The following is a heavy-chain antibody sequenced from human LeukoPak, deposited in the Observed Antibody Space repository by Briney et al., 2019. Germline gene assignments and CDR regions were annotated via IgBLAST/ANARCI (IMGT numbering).Heavy chain of an antibody. J-gene: IGHJ4*02. CDR1: GFTFSSYR. Sequence: PGGSLRLSCAASGFTFSSYRMNWVRQAPGKGLEWVSSSSSSSGYIYYADSVKGRFTISRDNAKNSLYLQMNSLRAEDTAVYYCARELYRIAVAGTGFDYWGQGTLVTVSS. V-gene: IGHV3-21*01. D-gene: IGHD6-19*01. CDR2: SSSSSGYI. CDR3: ARELYRIAVAGTGFDY.